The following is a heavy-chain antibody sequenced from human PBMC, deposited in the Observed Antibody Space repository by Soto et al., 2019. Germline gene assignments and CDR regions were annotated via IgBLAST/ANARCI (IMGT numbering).Heavy chain of an antibody. V-gene: IGHV3-21*01. CDR2: ISSSSSYI. D-gene: IGHD2-8*01. J-gene: IGHJ4*02. CDR1: GFTFSSYS. CDR3: ARVILGYCTNGVCSVDY. Sequence: KAGGSLRLSCAASGFTFSSYSMNWVRQAPGKGLEWVSSISSSSSYIYYADSVKGRFTISRDNAKNSLYLQMNSLRAEDTAVYYCARVILGYCTNGVCSVDYWGQGTLVTVPQ.